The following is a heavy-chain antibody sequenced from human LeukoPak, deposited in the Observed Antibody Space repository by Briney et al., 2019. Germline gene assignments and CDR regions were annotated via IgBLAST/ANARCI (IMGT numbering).Heavy chain of an antibody. CDR3: ATDVESGRSLAVAGHSGGFDY. CDR2: FDPEDGET. Sequence: ASVKVSCKVSGYTLTELSMHWVRQAPGKGLEWMGGFDPEDGETIYAQKFQGRVTMTEDTSTDTAYMELSSLRSEDTAVYYCATDVESGRSLAVAGHSGGFDYWGQGTLVTVSS. D-gene: IGHD6-19*01. J-gene: IGHJ4*02. V-gene: IGHV1-24*01. CDR1: GYTLTELS.